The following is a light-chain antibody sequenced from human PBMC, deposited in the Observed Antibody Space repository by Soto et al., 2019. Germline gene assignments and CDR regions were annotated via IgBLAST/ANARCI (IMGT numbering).Light chain of an antibody. J-gene: IGKJ2*01. V-gene: IGKV1-6*01. CDR1: QGISFD. Sequence: AIQMTQSPSSLSTSVGDRVTITCRASQGISFDVAWYQQKPGKAPKLLFYAASSLQSGVASRFSGSGSGTDFTLTISSLQPEDFATYYCLQDYNFPYTFGQGTKLEIK. CDR3: LQDYNFPYT. CDR2: AAS.